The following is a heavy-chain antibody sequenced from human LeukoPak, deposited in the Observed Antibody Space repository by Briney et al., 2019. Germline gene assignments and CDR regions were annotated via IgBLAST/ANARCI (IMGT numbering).Heavy chain of an antibody. Sequence: SETLSLTCAVSGGSFSGYYWSWIRHPPGKGLEWVGEINHSGSTNYNPSLKSRVTISVDTSKNQFSLKLSSVTAADTAVYYCARGGYYDILTGYCDTFDIWGQGTTVTVSS. CDR1: GGSFSGYY. V-gene: IGHV4-34*01. J-gene: IGHJ3*02. CDR3: ARGGYYDILTGYCDTFDI. CDR2: INHSGST. D-gene: IGHD3-9*01.